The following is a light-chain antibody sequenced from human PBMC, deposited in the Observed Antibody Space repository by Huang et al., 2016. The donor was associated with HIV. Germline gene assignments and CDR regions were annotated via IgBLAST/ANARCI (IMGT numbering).Light chain of an antibody. Sequence: QLTQSPSSLSASVGDRVTITCRASQGISNTLAWHQQKPGKAPKLLIYDASSLQTGAPSRFSGSGSGTDFTLTISSLQPEDCATYYCQQFNHYPLTFGGGTKVEIE. J-gene: IGKJ4*01. V-gene: IGKV1D-13*01. CDR3: QQFNHYPLT. CDR1: QGISNT. CDR2: DAS.